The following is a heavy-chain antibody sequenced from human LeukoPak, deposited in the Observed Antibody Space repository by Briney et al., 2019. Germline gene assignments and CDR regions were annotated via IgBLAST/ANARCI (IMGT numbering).Heavy chain of an antibody. CDR2: ISGSGGST. CDR3: AKDRGIAAAEIN. CDR1: GFTLSSYA. D-gene: IGHD6-13*01. J-gene: IGHJ4*02. Sequence: PGGSLRLSCAASGFTLSSYAMSRVRQAPGKGLEWVSAISGSGGSTYYADSVKGRFTISGDNSKNTLYLQMNSLRAEDTAVYYCAKDRGIAAAEINWGQGTLVTVSS. V-gene: IGHV3-23*01.